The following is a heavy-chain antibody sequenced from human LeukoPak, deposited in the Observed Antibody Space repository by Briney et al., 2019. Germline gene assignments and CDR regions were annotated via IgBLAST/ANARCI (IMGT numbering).Heavy chain of an antibody. D-gene: IGHD6-19*01. CDR2: ISAYNGNT. CDR3: ARDRIYPADSSGWPDY. Sequence: GASVKVSCKASGYTFTSYGISWVRQAPGQGLEWMGWISAYNGNTNYAQKLQGRVTMTTDTSTSTAYMELRSLRSDDTAVYYCARDRIYPADSSGWPDYWGQGTLVTVSS. J-gene: IGHJ4*02. V-gene: IGHV1-18*01. CDR1: GYTFTSYG.